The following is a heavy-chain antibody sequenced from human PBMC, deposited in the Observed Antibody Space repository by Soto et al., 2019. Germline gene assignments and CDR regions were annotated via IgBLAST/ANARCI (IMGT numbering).Heavy chain of an antibody. CDR3: AKDTLLGYFDY. J-gene: IGHJ4*02. CDR1: GFTFDDHA. V-gene: IGHV3-9*01. Sequence: GGSLRLSCAASGFTFDDHAMHWVRQAPGKGLEWVSGISWNSGSIGYADSVKGRFTISRDNAKNSLYLQMNSLRAEDTALYYCAKDTLLGYFDYWGQGTLVTVSS. CDR2: ISWNSGSI.